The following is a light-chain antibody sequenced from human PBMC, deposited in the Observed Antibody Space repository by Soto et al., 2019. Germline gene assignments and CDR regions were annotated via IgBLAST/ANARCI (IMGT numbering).Light chain of an antibody. V-gene: IGKV3-15*01. CDR1: QNITSN. CDR3: QQYNNWPIT. J-gene: IGKJ5*01. Sequence: IDMTQSPATLSVSPWDRATLSCRANQNITSNLAWYQQKPGQAPTLLIYGASPRATGVPARFSGSGSGTEFTLTISSLQSEDFEVYYCQQYNNWPITFGQGTRLDIK. CDR2: GAS.